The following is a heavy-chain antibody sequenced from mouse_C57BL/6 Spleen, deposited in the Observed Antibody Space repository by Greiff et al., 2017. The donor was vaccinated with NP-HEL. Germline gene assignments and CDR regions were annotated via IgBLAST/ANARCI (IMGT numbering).Heavy chain of an antibody. CDR3: ARSSSGSAWFAY. Sequence: QVQLQQSGAELVKPGASVKLSCKASGYTFTSYWMHWVKQRPGQGLEWIGMIHPNSGSTNYNEKFKSKATLTVDKSSSTAYMQLSSLTSEDSAVYYCARSSSGSAWFAYWGQGTLVTVSA. J-gene: IGHJ3*01. CDR2: IHPNSGST. CDR1: GYTFTSYW. D-gene: IGHD3-2*02. V-gene: IGHV1-64*01.